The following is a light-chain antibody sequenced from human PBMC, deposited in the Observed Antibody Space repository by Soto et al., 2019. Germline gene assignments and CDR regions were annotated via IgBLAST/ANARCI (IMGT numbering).Light chain of an antibody. V-gene: IGKV1-5*01. J-gene: IGKJ4*01. CDR2: DAS. CDR3: QQYNYYCT. Sequence: DIQMTQSPSTLSASVGDRVTITCRASQSISSWLAWYQQKPGKAPNLLMYDASSLDSGVPSRFSGSGSGTEFTLTISGLQPDDFATYYCQQYNYYCTFGGGTKVDIK. CDR1: QSISSW.